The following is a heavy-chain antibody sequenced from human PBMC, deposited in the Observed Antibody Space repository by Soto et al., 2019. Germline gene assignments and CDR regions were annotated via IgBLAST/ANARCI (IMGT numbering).Heavy chain of an antibody. D-gene: IGHD1-1*01. CDR1: GGSISSGGYS. CDR2: IYHSGST. CDR3: ARDQLEGNWFDP. Sequence: QLQLQESGSGLVRPSQTLSLTCAVSGGSISSGGYSWNWIRQPPGKGLEWIGYIYHSGSTLYNPSRKRRVTIAFDKSKNQFSLKLTSVTAADTAVYYCARDQLEGNWFDPWGQGTLVTVSS. V-gene: IGHV4-30-2*01. J-gene: IGHJ5*02.